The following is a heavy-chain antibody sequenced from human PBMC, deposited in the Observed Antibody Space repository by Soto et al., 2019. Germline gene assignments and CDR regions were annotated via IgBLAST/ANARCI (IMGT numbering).Heavy chain of an antibody. J-gene: IGHJ4*02. V-gene: IGHV4-39*01. Sequence: QLQLQESGPGLVKPSETLSLTCTVSGGSISSSSYYWGWIPQPPGKGLEWIGSIYYSGSTYYNPSLKSRVTISVDTSKNQFSLKLSSVTAADTAVYYCARVLRPTAAAGTGYFDYWGQGTLVTVSS. D-gene: IGHD6-13*01. CDR3: ARVLRPTAAAGTGYFDY. CDR1: GGSISSSSYY. CDR2: IYYSGST.